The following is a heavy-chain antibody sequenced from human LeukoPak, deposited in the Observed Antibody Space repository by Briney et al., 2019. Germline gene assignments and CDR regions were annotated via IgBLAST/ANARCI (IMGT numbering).Heavy chain of an antibody. CDR3: ARGRSQRITMVRGVIKAPYYYYYGMDV. D-gene: IGHD3-10*01. Sequence: ASVKVSCKASGYTFTSYDINWVRQATGQGLEWMGWMNPNSGNTGYAQKFQGRATMTRNTSISTAYMELSSLRSEDTAVYYCARGRSQRITMVRGVIKAPYYYYYGMDVWGQGTTVTVSS. J-gene: IGHJ6*02. V-gene: IGHV1-8*01. CDR2: MNPNSGNT. CDR1: GYTFTSYD.